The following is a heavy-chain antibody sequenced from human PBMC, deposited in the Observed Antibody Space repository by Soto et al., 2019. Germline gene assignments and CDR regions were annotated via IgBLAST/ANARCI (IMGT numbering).Heavy chain of an antibody. V-gene: IGHV3-30*18. CDR2: ISYDGSNK. CDR1: GFTFSSYG. Sequence: QVQLVESGGGLVQPGRSLRLSCAASGFTFSSYGMHWVRQAPGKGLEWVAVISYDGSNKYYADSVKGRFTISRDNSKNTLYLQMNRLRAEDTAVYYCAKDPLRYSSSGDYWGQGTLVTVSS. J-gene: IGHJ4*02. CDR3: AKDPLRYSSSGDY. D-gene: IGHD6-13*01.